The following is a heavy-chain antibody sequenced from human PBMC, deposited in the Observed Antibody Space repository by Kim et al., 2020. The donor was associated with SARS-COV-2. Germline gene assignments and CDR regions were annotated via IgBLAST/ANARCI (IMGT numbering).Heavy chain of an antibody. CDR1: GGSFSGYY. J-gene: IGHJ6*02. CDR2: INHSGST. CDR3: AREVVVVVAATRYYYYGMDV. V-gene: IGHV4-34*01. Sequence: SETLSLTCAVYGGSFSGYYWSWIRQPPGKGLEWIGEINHSGSTNYNPSLKSRVTISVDTSKNQFSLKLSSVTAADTAVYYCAREVVVVVAATRYYYYGMDVWGQGTTVTVSS. D-gene: IGHD2-15*01.